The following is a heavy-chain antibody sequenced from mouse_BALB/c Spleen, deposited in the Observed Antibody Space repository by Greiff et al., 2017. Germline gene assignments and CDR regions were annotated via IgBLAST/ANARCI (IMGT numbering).Heavy chain of an antibody. V-gene: IGHV7-3*02. Sequence: DVKLVESGGGLVQPGGSLRLSCATSGFTFTDYYMSWVRQPPGKALEWLGFIRNKANGYTTEYSASVKGRFTISRDNSQSILYLQMNTLRAEDSATYYCARDGNYAYAMDYWGQGTSVTVSS. CDR3: ARDGNYAYAMDY. CDR2: IRNKANGYTT. J-gene: IGHJ4*01. D-gene: IGHD2-1*01. CDR1: GFTFTDYY.